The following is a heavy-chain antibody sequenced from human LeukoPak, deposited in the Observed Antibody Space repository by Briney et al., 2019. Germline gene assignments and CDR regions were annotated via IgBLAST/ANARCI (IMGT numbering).Heavy chain of an antibody. CDR1: GFIFSSYS. CDR2: ISTSSSYI. Sequence: GGSLRLSCAASGFIFSSYSMNWVRQAPGKGLEWVSSISTSSSYISYADSVKGRFTISRDNAKNLLYLQMNSLRAEDTAVYYCARDHENWGSRFNYFDFWGQGTLVTVSS. CDR3: ARDHENWGSRFNYFDF. J-gene: IGHJ4*02. V-gene: IGHV3-21*01. D-gene: IGHD7-27*01.